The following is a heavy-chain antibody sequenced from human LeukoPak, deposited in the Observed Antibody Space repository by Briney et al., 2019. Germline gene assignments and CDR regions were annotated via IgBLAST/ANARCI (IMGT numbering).Heavy chain of an antibody. CDR2: IYSGGST. D-gene: IGHD5-18*01. CDR1: GFTVSSNY. V-gene: IGHV3-66*01. CDR3: ASNVDTAMVGGDYYFDY. J-gene: IGHJ4*02. Sequence: GGSLGLSCAASGFTVSSNYMSWVRQAPGKGLEWVSVIYSGGSTYYADSVKGRFTISRDNSKNTLYLQMNSLRAEDTAVYYCASNVDTAMVGGDYYFDYWGQGTLVTVSS.